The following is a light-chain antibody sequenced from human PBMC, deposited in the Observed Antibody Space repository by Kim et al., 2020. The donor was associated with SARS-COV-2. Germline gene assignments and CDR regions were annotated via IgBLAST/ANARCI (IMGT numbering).Light chain of an antibody. CDR1: RSVASSY. CDR2: GAS. V-gene: IGKV3-20*01. J-gene: IGKJ4*01. CDR3: QQCSSSPLT. Sequence: SPGERATLSCRASRSVASSYLAWYQQKPGQPPRLLIYGASGRATGIPDRFSCSGSGSDFTLTISRLEPEDSAVYYCQQCSSSPLTFGGGTKVDIK.